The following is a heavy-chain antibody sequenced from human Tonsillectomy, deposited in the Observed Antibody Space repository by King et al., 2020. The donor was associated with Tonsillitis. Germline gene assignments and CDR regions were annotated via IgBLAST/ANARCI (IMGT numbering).Heavy chain of an antibody. CDR2: ISFEGSNK. J-gene: IGHJ5*02. CDR3: ARDLVAVTGTRWFDP. D-gene: IGHD6-19*01. V-gene: IGHV3-30*01. Sequence: VQLVESGGGVFQPGKSLRISCAASGFTFSKYALHWVRQAPGKGLEGVVVISFEGSNKYSADSVKGGFTISRDNSKNTVYLQMNSLRTNDTALYYCARDLVAVTGTRWFDPWGQGTLVTVSS. CDR1: GFTFSKYA.